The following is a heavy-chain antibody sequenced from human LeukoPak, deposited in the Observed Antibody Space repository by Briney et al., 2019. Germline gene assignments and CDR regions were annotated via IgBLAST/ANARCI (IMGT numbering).Heavy chain of an antibody. Sequence: GASVKVSCKASGYTFTDYYMHWVRQAPGQGLEWMGWINPKSDGANYAQKFQGRVTMTRDTSISTAYMELSRLRSDDTAVYYCARDPRDSYGPTLDEWGQGTLVTVSS. CDR2: INPKSDGA. CDR3: ARDPRDSYGPTLDE. CDR1: GYTFTDYY. J-gene: IGHJ4*02. V-gene: IGHV1-2*02. D-gene: IGHD5-18*01.